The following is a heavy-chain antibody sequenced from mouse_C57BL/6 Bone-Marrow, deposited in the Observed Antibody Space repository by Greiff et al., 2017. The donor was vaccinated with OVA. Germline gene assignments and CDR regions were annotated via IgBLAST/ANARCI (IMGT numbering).Heavy chain of an antibody. D-gene: IGHD2-4*01. CDR3: ARTDEYDWFAY. V-gene: IGHV1-82*01. CDR1: GYAFSSSW. Sequence: QVQLQQSGPELVKPGASVKISCKASGYAFSSSWMNWVKQRPGKGLEWIGRIYPGDGDTNYNGKFKGKATLTADKSSSTAYMQLSSLTSEDSAVYCCARTDEYDWFAYWGQGTIVTVSA. J-gene: IGHJ3*01. CDR2: IYPGDGDT.